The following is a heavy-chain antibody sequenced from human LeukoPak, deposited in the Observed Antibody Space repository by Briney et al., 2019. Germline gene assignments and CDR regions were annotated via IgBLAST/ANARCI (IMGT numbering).Heavy chain of an antibody. CDR2: IYHSGST. Sequence: SETLSLTCTVSGYSISSDYYWGWVRQPPGKGLEWIASIYHSGSTHYSPSLKSRVTISLDTSKNQFSLKLSSVTAADTAIYYCARDFSSSSTVYYYYYMDVWGKGTTVTVSS. CDR3: ARDFSSSSTVYYYYYMDV. D-gene: IGHD6-6*01. J-gene: IGHJ6*03. CDR1: GYSISSDYY. V-gene: IGHV4-38-2*02.